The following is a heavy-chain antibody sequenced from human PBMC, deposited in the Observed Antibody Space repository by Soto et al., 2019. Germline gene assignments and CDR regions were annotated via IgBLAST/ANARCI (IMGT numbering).Heavy chain of an antibody. CDR2: ISYDGSNK. CDR1: GFTFSSYG. CDR3: AKPTYSSSSPHDAFDI. D-gene: IGHD6-13*01. V-gene: IGHV3-30*18. Sequence: QVQLVESGGGVVQPGRSLRLSCAASGFTFSSYGMHWGRQAPGKGLEWVAVISYDGSNKYYADSVKGRFTISRDNSKNTLYLQMNSLRAEDTAVYYCAKPTYSSSSPHDAFDIWGQGTMVTVSS. J-gene: IGHJ3*02.